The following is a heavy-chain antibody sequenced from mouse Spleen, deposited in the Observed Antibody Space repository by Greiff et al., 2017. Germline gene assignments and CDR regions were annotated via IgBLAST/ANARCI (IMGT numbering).Heavy chain of an antibody. V-gene: IGHV5-16*01. CDR2: INYDGSST. D-gene: IGHD2-4*01. J-gene: IGHJ2*01. Sequence: DVKLVESEGGLVQPGSSMKLSCTASGFTFSDYYMAWVRQVPEKGLEWVANINYDGSSTYYLDSLKSRFIISRDNAKNILYLQMSSLKSEDTATYYCARGGELRPFDYWGQGTTLTVSS. CDR3: ARGGELRPFDY. CDR1: GFTFSDYY.